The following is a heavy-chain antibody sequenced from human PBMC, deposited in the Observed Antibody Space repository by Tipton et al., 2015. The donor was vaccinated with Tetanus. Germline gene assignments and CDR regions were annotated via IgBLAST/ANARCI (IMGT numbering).Heavy chain of an antibody. CDR2: IDYFGTT. CDR1: GGSISTYH. J-gene: IGHJ1*01. Sequence: TLSLTCTVSGGSISTYHWNWIRQFPGKGLEWIGYIDYFGTTKYNPSLKSRVAMSVDTSKNQLSLKLSSVTSADTAVYYCSRTSGYLYSSYWGHGTLVTVSS. V-gene: IGHV4-59*01. D-gene: IGHD3-3*01. CDR3: SRTSGYLYSSY.